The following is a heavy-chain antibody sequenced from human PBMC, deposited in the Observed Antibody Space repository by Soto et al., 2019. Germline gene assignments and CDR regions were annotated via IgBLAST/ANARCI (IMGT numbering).Heavy chain of an antibody. J-gene: IGHJ6*02. D-gene: IGHD2-21*02. V-gene: IGHV3-15*01. Sequence: EVQLVESGGGLVKPGGSLRLSCAASGFTFSNAWMSWVRQAPGKGLEWVGRIKSKTDGGTTDYAAPVKGRFTISRDDSKNTLYLQMNSLKTEDTAVYYCTTTPWPHCGGDCYYPYYYYGMDVWGQGTTVTVSS. CDR3: TTTPWPHCGGDCYYPYYYYGMDV. CDR2: IKSKTDGGTT. CDR1: GFTFSNAW.